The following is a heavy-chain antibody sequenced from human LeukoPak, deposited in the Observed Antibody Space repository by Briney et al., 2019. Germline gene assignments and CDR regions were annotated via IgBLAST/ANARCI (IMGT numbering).Heavy chain of an antibody. CDR2: IKQDGNEK. J-gene: IGHJ4*02. V-gene: IGHV3-7*01. Sequence: ETLSLTCTVSGGSISSGDYYWSWVRQAPGKGLEWVANIKQDGNEKHYVDSVKGRFTISRDNSKNLLYLQMNSLGVEDTAVYYCANYYNSGPQGDYWGQGILVTVSS. D-gene: IGHD3-10*01. CDR3: ANYYNSGPQGDY. CDR1: GGSISSGDYY.